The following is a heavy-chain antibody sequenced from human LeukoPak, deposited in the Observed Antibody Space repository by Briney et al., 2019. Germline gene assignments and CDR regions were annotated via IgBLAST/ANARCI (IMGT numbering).Heavy chain of an antibody. V-gene: IGHV3-30*03. CDR3: AREGQRGWDFDC. J-gene: IGHJ4*02. CDR2: ISYDGSNK. CDR1: GFTFRSYG. Sequence: GRSLRLSCAASGFTFRSYGMHWVRQAPGKGLEWVAVISYDGSNKYYADSVKGRFTISRDNSKNTLYLQMNSLRAEDTGVYYCAREGQRGWDFDCWGQGTLVTVSS. D-gene: IGHD6-19*01.